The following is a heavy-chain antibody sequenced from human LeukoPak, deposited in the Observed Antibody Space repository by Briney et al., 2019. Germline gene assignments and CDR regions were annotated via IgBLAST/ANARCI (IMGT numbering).Heavy chain of an antibody. CDR3: ARDYLVGFDY. V-gene: IGHV3-7*01. Sequence: GGSLRLSCAASGFTFSSYWMSWVRQAPGKGLEWVANINEDGSEKYYVDSVKGRFTISRDNAKNSLYLQMSSLRAEDTAVYYCARDYLVGFDYWGQGTLVTVSS. CDR2: INEDGSEK. J-gene: IGHJ4*02. CDR1: GFTFSSYW. D-gene: IGHD2-15*01.